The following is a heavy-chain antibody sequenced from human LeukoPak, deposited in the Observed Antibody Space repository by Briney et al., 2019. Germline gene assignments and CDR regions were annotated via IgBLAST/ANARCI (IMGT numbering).Heavy chain of an antibody. CDR3: ASPRISGDSSGYYDTLQY. D-gene: IGHD3-22*01. J-gene: IGHJ1*01. Sequence: ASVKVSCKASGYTFTGYQMHWVRQAPGQGLEWMGRINPNSGATNYAQKFQGRVTVTRDTSISTAYMELSRLRSDDTAVYYCASPRISGDSSGYYDTLQYWGQGTLVTVSS. V-gene: IGHV1-2*06. CDR1: GYTFTGYQ. CDR2: INPNSGAT.